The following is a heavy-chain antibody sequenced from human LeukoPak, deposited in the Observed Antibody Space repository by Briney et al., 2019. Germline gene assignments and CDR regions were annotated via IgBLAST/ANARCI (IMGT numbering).Heavy chain of an antibody. J-gene: IGHJ5*02. Sequence: GGSLRLSCAASGFTFSSYAMSWVRQAPGKGLEWVSAISGSGGSTYYADSVKGRFTISRDNSKNTLYLQMNSLRAEDTAVYYCANHRRLSPTGGFDPWGQGTLVTVSS. V-gene: IGHV3-23*01. CDR1: GFTFSSYA. D-gene: IGHD4-17*01. CDR2: ISGSGGST. CDR3: ANHRRLSPTGGFDP.